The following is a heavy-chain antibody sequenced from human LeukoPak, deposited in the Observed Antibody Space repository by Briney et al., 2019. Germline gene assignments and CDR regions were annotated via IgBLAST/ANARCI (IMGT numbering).Heavy chain of an antibody. Sequence: SETRSLTCTVSGASISGSGYYWGWIRQPPGKGLEWIGSIYSSGSTYYNASLQSRVTISIETSKNQISLRLNSVTAADTAMYYCAKSGGYGLTDYWGQGTLVTVSS. J-gene: IGHJ4*02. V-gene: IGHV4-39*01. CDR1: GASISGSGYY. CDR2: IYSSGST. D-gene: IGHD1-26*01. CDR3: AKSGGYGLTDY.